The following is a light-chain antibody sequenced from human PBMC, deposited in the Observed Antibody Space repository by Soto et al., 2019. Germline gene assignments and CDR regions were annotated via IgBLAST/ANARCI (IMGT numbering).Light chain of an antibody. J-gene: IGKJ5*01. CDR1: QSIYNK. Sequence: EIVMTQSPATLSLSPGERVTLSCRASQSIYNKVAWYQQKPGQAPRLLIYGASTRATGIPARFSGSGSGTEFTLTISSLQSEDFGVYYCQQYNDWFSITFGQGTRLEIK. V-gene: IGKV3-15*01. CDR2: GAS. CDR3: QQYNDWFSIT.